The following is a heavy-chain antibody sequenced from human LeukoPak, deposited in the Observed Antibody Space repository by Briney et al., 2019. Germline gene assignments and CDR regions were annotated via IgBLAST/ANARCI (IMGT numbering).Heavy chain of an antibody. CDR2: ILRDETHT. J-gene: IGHJ2*01. CDR3: TREPGSDSSDGYFYV. D-gene: IGHD6-25*01. CDR1: GFTISSYQ. V-gene: IGHV3-74*01. Sequence: GGSLRLSCAASGFTISSYQMHWVRQAPGKGLVWVSRILRDETHTNYADSVRGRFTISRDNANNMLFLQMNSLRGEDTAVYFCTREPGSDSSDGYFYVCGRGTLFTVSS.